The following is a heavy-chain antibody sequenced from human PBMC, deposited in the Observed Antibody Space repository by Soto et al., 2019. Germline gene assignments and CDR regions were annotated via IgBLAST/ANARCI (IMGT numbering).Heavy chain of an antibody. V-gene: IGHV1-2*04. CDR2: INPNSGGT. Sequence: ASVKVSCKASGYTFTGYYMHWVRQAPGQGLEWMGWINPNSGGTNYAQKFQGWVTMTRDTSISTAYMELSRLRSDDTAVYYCAREMQWTGTSARPNWFDPWGQGTLVTVSS. D-gene: IGHD1-7*01. J-gene: IGHJ5*02. CDR1: GYTFTGYY. CDR3: AREMQWTGTSARPNWFDP.